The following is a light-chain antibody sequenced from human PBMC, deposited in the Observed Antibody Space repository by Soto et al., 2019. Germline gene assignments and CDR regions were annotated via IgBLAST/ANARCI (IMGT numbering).Light chain of an antibody. V-gene: IGKV1-39*01. CDR3: QQSYSTPQVT. CDR1: QSISIY. Sequence: DIQMTQSPSSLSASVGDRVTITCRASQSISIYINWYQQKPGKAPKLLIFAASSLQSGVPSRFSGSGSGTDFTLTISSLQPEDFATYYCQQSYSTPQVTFGQGTRLEIK. J-gene: IGKJ5*01. CDR2: AAS.